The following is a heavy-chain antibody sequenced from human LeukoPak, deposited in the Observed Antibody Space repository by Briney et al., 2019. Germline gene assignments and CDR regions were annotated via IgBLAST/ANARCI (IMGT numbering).Heavy chain of an antibody. V-gene: IGHV4-59*01. J-gene: IGHJ5*02. CDR1: GGSISSYY. CDR2: IYYSGST. CDR3: ARDYYGSWNWFDP. Sequence: SETLSLTCTVSGGSISSYYWSWIRQPPGKGLEWIGYIYYSGSTNYNPSLKSRVTISVDTSKNQFSLKLGSVTAADTAVYYCARDYYGSWNWFDPWGQGTLVTVSS. D-gene: IGHD3-10*01.